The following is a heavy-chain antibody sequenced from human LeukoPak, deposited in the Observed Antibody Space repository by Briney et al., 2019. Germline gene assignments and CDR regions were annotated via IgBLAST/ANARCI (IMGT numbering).Heavy chain of an antibody. CDR3: ARLAVTTRRFSDS. CDR2: IYYSGST. D-gene: IGHD4-17*01. V-gene: IGHV4-59*08. J-gene: IGHJ4*02. CDR1: GGSISSYY. Sequence: SETLSLTCTVSGGSISSYYWSWIRQPPGKGLEWIGYIYYSGSTNYNPSLKSRVTISVDTSKNQFSLKLSSVTAADTAVYYCARLAVTTRRFSDSWGQGTLVTVSS.